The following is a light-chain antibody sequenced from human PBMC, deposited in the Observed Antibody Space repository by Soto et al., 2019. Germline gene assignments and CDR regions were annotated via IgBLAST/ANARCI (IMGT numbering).Light chain of an antibody. J-gene: IGKJ1*01. CDR1: HSVNSH. CDR3: QQYGSSGT. CDR2: GAS. Sequence: EILMTHSPATLSVSPCERAAVSGRASHSVNSHVAWYQQKPGQAPRLLLYGASTRATGIPVRFSGSGFGTEFTLTISRLEPEDFAVYYCQQYGSSGTFGQGTKVDIK. V-gene: IGKV3-15*01.